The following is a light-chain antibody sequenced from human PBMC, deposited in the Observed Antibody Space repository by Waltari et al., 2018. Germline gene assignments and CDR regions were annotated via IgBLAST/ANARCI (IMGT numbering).Light chain of an antibody. CDR2: EVS. CDR1: SSYVGGHTL. V-gene: IGLV2-14*01. CDR3: TSYITTRGDWV. Sequence: QSALTQPASVSGSPGQSITISCTGTSSYVGGHTLVSWHQQPPGKAPKLIIYEVSNRPTGVSNSFSGSKSGNTASLTISGLQAEDEADYYCTSYITTRGDWVFGGGTKLTVL. J-gene: IGLJ3*02.